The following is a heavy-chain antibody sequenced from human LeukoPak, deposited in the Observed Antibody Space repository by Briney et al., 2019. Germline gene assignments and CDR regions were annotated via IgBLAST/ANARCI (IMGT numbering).Heavy chain of an antibody. Sequence: SETLSLTCTVSGGSISSSSYYWGWIRQPPGKGLEWIGSIYYSGSTYYNPSLKSRVTISVDTSKNQFSLKLSSVTAADTAVYYCARLRLYSPFDYWGQGTLVTVSS. J-gene: IGHJ4*02. CDR1: GGSISSSSYY. CDR3: ARLRLYSPFDY. D-gene: IGHD1-26*01. CDR2: IYYSGST. V-gene: IGHV4-39*01.